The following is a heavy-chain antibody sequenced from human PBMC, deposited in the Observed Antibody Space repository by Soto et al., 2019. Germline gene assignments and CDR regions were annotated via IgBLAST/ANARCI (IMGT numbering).Heavy chain of an antibody. CDR1: GGSFSGYY. V-gene: IGHV4-34*01. J-gene: IGHJ4*02. CDR2: INHSGST. D-gene: IGHD6-13*01. CDR3: ASVESSWYAFDY. Sequence: QVQLQQWGAGLLKPSETLSLTCAVYGGSFSGYYWSWIRQPPGKGLEWIGEINHSGSTNYNPSLKSRVTISVDTSKNQFSLKLSSGTAADTAVYYCASVESSWYAFDYWGRGTLVTVSS.